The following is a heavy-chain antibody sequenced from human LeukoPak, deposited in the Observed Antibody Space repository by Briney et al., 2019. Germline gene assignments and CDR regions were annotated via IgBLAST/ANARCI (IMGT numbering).Heavy chain of an antibody. CDR3: SRDRWHCRVNCDSVYYYSLDV. CDR1: GYMFINYA. CDR2: INPGNGDT. V-gene: IGHV1-3*01. D-gene: IGHD1-1*01. J-gene: IGHJ6*02. Sequence: ASVKVSCKASGYMFINYAVQWVRQAPGQRLEWLGWINPGNGDTRYSQKFQGRVTITGDTPATTVYMELNSLTAEDTAVYYCSRDRWHCRVNCDSVYYYSLDVWGQGTTVAVSS.